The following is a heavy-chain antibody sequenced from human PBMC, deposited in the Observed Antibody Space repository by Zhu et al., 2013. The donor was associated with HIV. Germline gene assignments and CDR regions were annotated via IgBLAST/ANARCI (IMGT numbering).Heavy chain of an antibody. CDR2: IVVGSGNT. D-gene: IGHD3-22*01. V-gene: IGHV1-58*01. J-gene: IGHJ3*02. Sequence: QMQLVQSGPEVKKPGTSVKVSCKASGFTFTSSAVQWVRQARGQRLEWIGWIVVGSGNTNYAQKFQERVTITRDMSTSTAYMELSSLRSEDTAVYYCAADYDTDAFDIWGQGTMVTVSS. CDR3: AADYDTDAFDI. CDR1: GFTFTSSA.